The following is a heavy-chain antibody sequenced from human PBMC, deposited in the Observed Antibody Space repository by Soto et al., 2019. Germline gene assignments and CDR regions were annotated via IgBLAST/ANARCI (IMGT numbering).Heavy chain of an antibody. CDR2: INHSGST. J-gene: IGHJ4*02. CDR1: GGSFSDYY. D-gene: IGHD6-6*01. V-gene: IGHV4-34*01. Sequence: PSETLSLTCAVYGGSFSDYYWRLIRQPPGKGLEWIGEINHSGSTNYNPSLKSRVTISVDTSKNQFSLKLSSVTAADTAVYYCARGHSGSPKRGILDYWGQGTLVTVSS. CDR3: ARGHSGSPKRGILDY.